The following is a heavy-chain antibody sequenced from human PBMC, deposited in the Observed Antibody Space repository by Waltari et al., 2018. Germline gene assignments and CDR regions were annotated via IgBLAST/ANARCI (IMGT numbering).Heavy chain of an antibody. Sequence: QLQLQESGSGLVKPSQTLSLTCAVSGGSISSGGYSWSWIRQPPGKGLEWIGYIYHSGSTYYNPSLKSRVTISVDRSKKQFSLKLSSVTAADTAVYYCARDGQYGSGSYGAFDIWGQGTMVTVSS. J-gene: IGHJ3*02. CDR2: IYHSGST. V-gene: IGHV4-30-2*01. CDR1: GGSISSGGYS. D-gene: IGHD3-10*01. CDR3: ARDGQYGSGSYGAFDI.